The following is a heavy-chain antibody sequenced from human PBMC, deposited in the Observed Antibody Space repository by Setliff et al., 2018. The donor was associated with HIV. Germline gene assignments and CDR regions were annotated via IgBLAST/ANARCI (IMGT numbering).Heavy chain of an antibody. CDR3: ASIYTAGTELLTDY. CDR2: ISDNGGST. V-gene: IGHV3-23*01. D-gene: IGHD6-19*01. CDR1: GFTFNKYI. Sequence: GGSLRLSCAASGFTFNKYIMSWVRQAPGKGLEWVSAISDNGGSTYYADSMEGRFTISRDNSKNTLYLQLSGLRAEDTAVYYCASIYTAGTELLTDYWGQGMLVTVSS. J-gene: IGHJ4*02.